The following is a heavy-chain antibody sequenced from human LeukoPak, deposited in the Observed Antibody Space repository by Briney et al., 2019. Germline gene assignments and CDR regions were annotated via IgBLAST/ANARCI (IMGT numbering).Heavy chain of an antibody. Sequence: QAGGSLRLSCAASGFTFSSYAMHWVRQAPGKGLEWVAVISYDGSNKYYADSVKGRFTISRDNSKNTQYLQMNSLRAEDTAVYYCARDLGSGWLAATDYWGQGTLVTVSS. D-gene: IGHD6-19*01. V-gene: IGHV3-30-3*01. CDR3: ARDLGSGWLAATDY. J-gene: IGHJ4*02. CDR1: GFTFSSYA. CDR2: ISYDGSNK.